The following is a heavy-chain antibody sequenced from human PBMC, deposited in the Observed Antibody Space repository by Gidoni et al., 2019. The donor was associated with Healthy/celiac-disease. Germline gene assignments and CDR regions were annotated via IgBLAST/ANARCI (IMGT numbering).Heavy chain of an antibody. D-gene: IGHD3-22*01. CDR3: AKDDSTQGVIVVVIGTPDY. CDR1: GFTFSSSA. CDR2: ISGSGGST. V-gene: IGHV3-23*01. Sequence: EVQLLASGGGLVQPGGSLRLSCAASGFTFSSSAMRGVRQAPGKVLEWVSAISGSGGSTYYADSVKGRFTISRDNSKNTLYLQMNSLRAEDTAVYYCAKDDSTQGVIVVVIGTPDYWGQGTLVTVSS. J-gene: IGHJ4*02.